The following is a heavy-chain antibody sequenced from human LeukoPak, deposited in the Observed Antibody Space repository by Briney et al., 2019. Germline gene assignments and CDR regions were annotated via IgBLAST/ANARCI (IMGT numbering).Heavy chain of an antibody. CDR1: GFTSSSYA. CDR2: ISYDGSNK. V-gene: IGHV3-30-3*01. Sequence: GGSLRLSCAAPGFTSSSYAMHWVRQAPGKGLEWVAVISYDGSNKYYADSVKGRFTISRDNSKNTLYLQMNSLRAEDTAVYYCAREDAFDIWGQGTMVTVSS. CDR3: AREDAFDI. J-gene: IGHJ3*02.